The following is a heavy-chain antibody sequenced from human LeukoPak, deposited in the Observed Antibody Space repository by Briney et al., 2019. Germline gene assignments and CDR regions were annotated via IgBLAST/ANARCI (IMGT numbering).Heavy chain of an antibody. D-gene: IGHD3-10*01. CDR2: ISSSSSYI. Sequence: GGSLRLSCAASGFSFSSYSMNWVRQAPGKGLEWVSSISSSSSYIYYADSVKGRFTISRDNAKNSLYLQMNSLRAEDTAVYYCARWYYYGSGSYYNPLAWGQGTLVTVSS. CDR3: ARWYYYGSGSYYNPLA. V-gene: IGHV3-21*01. J-gene: IGHJ5*02. CDR1: GFSFSSYS.